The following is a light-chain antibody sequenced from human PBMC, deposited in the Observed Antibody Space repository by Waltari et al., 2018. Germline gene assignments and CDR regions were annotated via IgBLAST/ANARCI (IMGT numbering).Light chain of an antibody. CDR1: QSISSSY. V-gene: IGKV3-20*01. CDR3: QHYGSSSYT. J-gene: IGKJ2*01. Sequence: DIVLTQSPCTLSFSPGARATPSCTASQSISSSYLSWYQQKPGQAPRLLIYGASSRATGIPDRFSGSGSGTDFTLTISRLEPEDFAVYYCQHYGSSSYTFGQGTKLEI. CDR2: GAS.